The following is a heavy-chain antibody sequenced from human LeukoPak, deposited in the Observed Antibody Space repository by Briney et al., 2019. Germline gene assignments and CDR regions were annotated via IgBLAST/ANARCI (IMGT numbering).Heavy chain of an antibody. V-gene: IGHV1-2*02. CDR3: ARGDGYSYSNYYYYYYMDV. J-gene: IGHJ6*03. Sequence: RASVKVSCKASGYTFTGYYMHWVRQAPGQGLEWMGWINPNSGDTNYAQKFQGRVTMTRDTSSSTAYMDLSRLRSDDTAVYYCARGDGYSYSNYYYYYYMDVWGKGTTVTISS. D-gene: IGHD5-18*01. CDR2: INPNSGDT. CDR1: GYTFTGYY.